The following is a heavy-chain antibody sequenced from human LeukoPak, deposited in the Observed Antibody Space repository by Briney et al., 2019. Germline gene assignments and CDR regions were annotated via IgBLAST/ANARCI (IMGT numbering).Heavy chain of an antibody. D-gene: IGHD6-13*01. V-gene: IGHV3-43*02. CDR3: AKDTPLAAAGHYYYYMDV. Sequence: GGSLRLSCAASGFTFDDYAMHWVRQAPGKGLDWVSLISGDGGSTYYADSVKGRFTISRDNSKNSLYLQMNSLRTEDTALYYCAKDTPLAAAGHYYYYMDVWGKGTTVTVSS. CDR2: ISGDGGST. CDR1: GFTFDDYA. J-gene: IGHJ6*03.